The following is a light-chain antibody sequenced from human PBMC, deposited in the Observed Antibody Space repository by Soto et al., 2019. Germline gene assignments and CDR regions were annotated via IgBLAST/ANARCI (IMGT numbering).Light chain of an antibody. J-gene: IGKJ5*01. V-gene: IGKV3-20*01. CDR1: QSVNSHY. CDR3: QQSGSSPIT. CDR2: GTS. Sequence: ETVLTQSPGPLSLSPGERATLSCRASQSVNSHYLAWYQQKPGQAPRLLVYGTSSRATGIPDRFSGSGSGTDFTLTISRLQPEDFAVYYCQQSGSSPITFGQGTRLEIK.